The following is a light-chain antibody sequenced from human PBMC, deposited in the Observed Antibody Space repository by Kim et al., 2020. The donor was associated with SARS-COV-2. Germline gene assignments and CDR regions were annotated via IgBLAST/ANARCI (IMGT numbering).Light chain of an antibody. Sequence: DIQMTQSPSSLSASVGDRVTITCQASQDISNNLNWYQQKPEKAPNLLIFDAFNLETGVPSRFSGSGSGTDFTFTISSLQPEDIATYYCQQYNDLPITFGQGTRLEIK. CDR1: QDISNN. CDR2: DAF. CDR3: QQYNDLPIT. V-gene: IGKV1-33*01. J-gene: IGKJ5*01.